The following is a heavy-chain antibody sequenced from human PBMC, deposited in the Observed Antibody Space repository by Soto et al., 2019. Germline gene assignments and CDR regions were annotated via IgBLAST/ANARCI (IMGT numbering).Heavy chain of an antibody. CDR2: ISYDGSNK. J-gene: IGHJ6*02. D-gene: IGHD6-13*01. Sequence: PGGSLRLSCAASGFTFSSYAMHWVRQAPGKGLEWVSVISYDGSNKYYADSVKGRFTISRDNSKNTLYLQMNSLRAEDTAVYYCARPGTRSRGIAAAGTNFYYYGMDVWGQGTTVTV. CDR1: GFTFSSYA. V-gene: IGHV3-30-3*01. CDR3: ARPGTRSRGIAAAGTNFYYYGMDV.